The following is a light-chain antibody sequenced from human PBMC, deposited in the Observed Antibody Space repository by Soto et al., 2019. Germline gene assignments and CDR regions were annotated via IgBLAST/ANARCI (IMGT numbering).Light chain of an antibody. J-gene: IGLJ2*01. V-gene: IGLV2-23*03. CDR1: SNDVGGYNL. CDR3: FSFAGGATFV. CDR2: EGN. Sequence: QSALTQPASVSGSPGQSITISCTGTSNDVGGYNLVSWYQQHPGKVPKLIIYEGNKRPSGVSDRFSGSKSGNTASLTISALQAEDEADYSCFSFAGGATFVFGGGTKLTVL.